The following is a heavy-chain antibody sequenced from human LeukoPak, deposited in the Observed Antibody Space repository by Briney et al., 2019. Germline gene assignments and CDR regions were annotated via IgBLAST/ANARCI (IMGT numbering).Heavy chain of an antibody. V-gene: IGHV4-38-2*02. Sequence: KPSETLSLTCTVSGYSISSGYYWGWIRQPPGKGLEYIGSIYHSGSTYYNPSLKSRVTISVDTSKNQFSLKLSSVTAADTAVYYCARHIGRFGESIDYWGQGTLVTVSS. CDR3: ARHIGRFGESIDY. CDR2: IYHSGST. D-gene: IGHD3-10*01. J-gene: IGHJ4*02. CDR1: GYSISSGYY.